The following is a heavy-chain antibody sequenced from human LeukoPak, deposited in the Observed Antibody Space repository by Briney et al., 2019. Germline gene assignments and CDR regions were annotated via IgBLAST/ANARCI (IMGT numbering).Heavy chain of an antibody. CDR3: ARGLRRDFDY. D-gene: IGHD3-10*01. Sequence: GGSLRLSCAVSGFTFSSYSMNWVRQAPGKGLEWVSFISTSSSYIYYADSVKGRFTISRDNAKNSLYLQMNSLRAEGTAVYYCARGLRRDFDYWGQGTLVTVSS. CDR2: ISTSSSYI. V-gene: IGHV3-21*01. CDR1: GFTFSSYS. J-gene: IGHJ4*02.